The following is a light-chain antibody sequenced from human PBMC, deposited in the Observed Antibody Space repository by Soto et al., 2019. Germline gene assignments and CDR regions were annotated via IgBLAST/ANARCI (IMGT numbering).Light chain of an antibody. Sequence: EIVMTQSPATLSVSPGGRATLSCRASQSISGALAWYQQKPGQAPRLLIYGASTRATSFPARFSGSGSGTEIPLTISSLQPDDFATXXCQQYNSYSGTFGQGTKVDIK. J-gene: IGKJ1*01. CDR2: GAS. CDR3: QQYNSYSGT. V-gene: IGKV3-15*01. CDR1: QSISGA.